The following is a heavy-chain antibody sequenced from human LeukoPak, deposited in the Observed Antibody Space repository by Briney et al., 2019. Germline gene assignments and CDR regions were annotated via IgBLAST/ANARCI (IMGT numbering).Heavy chain of an antibody. CDR3: AGGVRDFDI. Sequence: ASVKVSCKASGGTFSSYAISWVRQAPGQGLEWMGGIIPIFGTANYAQKFQGRVTITADKSTSTAYMGLSSLRSEDTAVYYCAGGVRDFDIWGQGTMVTVSS. CDR1: GGTFSSYA. CDR2: IIPIFGTA. D-gene: IGHD3-10*01. J-gene: IGHJ3*02. V-gene: IGHV1-69*06.